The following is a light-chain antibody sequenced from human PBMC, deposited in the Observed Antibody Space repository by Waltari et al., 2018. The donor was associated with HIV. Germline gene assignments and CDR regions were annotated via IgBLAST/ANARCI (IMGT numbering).Light chain of an antibody. V-gene: IGLV1-40*01. CDR3: QSYDNSLSGHWG. CDR2: GNT. J-gene: IGLJ3*02. CDR1: SSNIGAGYD. Sequence: QSVLTQPPSLSGAPGPRVTISCTGSSSNIGAGYDVHWYQQLPGTAPKLLIYGNTNRPSGVPDRFSASKSGTSASLAITGLQAEDEGTYYCQSYDNSLSGHWGFGGGTKLTVL.